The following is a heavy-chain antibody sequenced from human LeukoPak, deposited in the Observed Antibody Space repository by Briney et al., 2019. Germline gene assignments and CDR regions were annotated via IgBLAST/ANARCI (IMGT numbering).Heavy chain of an antibody. D-gene: IGHD4-23*01. CDR1: GYSFTSYW. J-gene: IGHJ4*02. CDR3: VRSPYQGGNLANFDS. Sequence: GESLKISCKASGYSFTSYWIGWVRQMSGKGLEWMGIIYPGDSDTRYNPSFQGQVTISADKSISTAYVQWSGLKASDTAMYYCVRSPYQGGNLANFDSWGQGTLVTVSS. V-gene: IGHV5-51*01. CDR2: IYPGDSDT.